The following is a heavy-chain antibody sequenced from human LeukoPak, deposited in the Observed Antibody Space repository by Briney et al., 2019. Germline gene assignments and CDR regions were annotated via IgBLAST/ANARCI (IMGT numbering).Heavy chain of an antibody. CDR3: ARGRLRKNWFDP. D-gene: IGHD3-3*01. J-gene: IGHJ5*02. CDR2: IYTSGST. Sequence: SETLSLTCTVSGGSISSYYWSWIRQPAGKGLEWIGRIYTSGSTNYNPSLKSRVTISVDTCKNQFSLKLSSVTAADTAVYYCARGRLRKNWFDPWGQGTLVTVSS. CDR1: GGSISSYY. V-gene: IGHV4-4*07.